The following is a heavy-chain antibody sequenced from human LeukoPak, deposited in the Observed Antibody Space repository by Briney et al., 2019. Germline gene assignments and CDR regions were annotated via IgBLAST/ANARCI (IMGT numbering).Heavy chain of an antibody. D-gene: IGHD3-10*01. Sequence: GGSLRLSCAASGFTFSSYSMNWVRQAPGKGLEWVSYISSSSSTIYYADSVKGRFTISRDNAKNSLYLQMNSLRAEDTAVYYCARDREGITRYYYYYYMDVWGKGTTVTVSS. CDR2: ISSSSSTI. J-gene: IGHJ6*03. CDR3: ARDREGITRYYYYYYMDV. CDR1: GFTFSSYS. V-gene: IGHV3-48*01.